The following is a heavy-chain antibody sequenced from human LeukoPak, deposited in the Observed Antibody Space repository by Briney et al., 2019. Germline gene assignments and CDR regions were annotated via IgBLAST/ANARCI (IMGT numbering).Heavy chain of an antibody. Sequence: GGSLRLSCAASGFSFSSYAMTWVRQAPEKGLEWVSIISGSGGSTYYADSVKGRFTISRDNPKNTLYLQMNSLRAEDTAVYYCAKAAEWEPYYFDYWGQGTLVTVFS. CDR2: ISGSGGST. V-gene: IGHV3-23*01. D-gene: IGHD1-26*01. J-gene: IGHJ4*02. CDR1: GFSFSSYA. CDR3: AKAAEWEPYYFDY.